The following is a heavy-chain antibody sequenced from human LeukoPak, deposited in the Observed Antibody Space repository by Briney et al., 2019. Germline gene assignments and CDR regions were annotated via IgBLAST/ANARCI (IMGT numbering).Heavy chain of an antibody. CDR2: ISGSGSTL. J-gene: IGHJ4*02. CDR1: GXTFSTFE. D-gene: IGHD3-16*01. Sequence: PGGSLRLSCAASGXTFSTFEMHWVRQAPGKGLEWVAYISGSGSTLSYAGSVKGRLTISRDNAKDSLYLQMNSLRAEDTAVYYCARDGGFHYWGQGTLVTVSS. V-gene: IGHV3-48*03. CDR3: ARDGGFHY.